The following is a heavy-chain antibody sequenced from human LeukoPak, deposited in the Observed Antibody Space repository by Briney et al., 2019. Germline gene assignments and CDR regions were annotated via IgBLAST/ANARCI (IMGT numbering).Heavy chain of an antibody. CDR1: GYTFTDYY. V-gene: IGHV1-2*02. Sequence: ASVKVSCKVSGYTFTDYYMHWVRQAPGQGVAWMGWINHKSGGTNYAQQFQGRVTMTRDTSISTAYMELSNLRSDDTAVYYCARGVAAAGGRWFDPWGQGTLVTVSS. D-gene: IGHD6-13*01. CDR3: ARGVAAAGGRWFDP. J-gene: IGHJ5*02. CDR2: INHKSGGT.